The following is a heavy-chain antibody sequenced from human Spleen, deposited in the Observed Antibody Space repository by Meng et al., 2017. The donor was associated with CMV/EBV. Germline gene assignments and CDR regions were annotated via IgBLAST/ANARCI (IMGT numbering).Heavy chain of an antibody. Sequence: ASVKVSCKASGYTFTSYDINWVRQATGQGLEWMGWISAYNGNTNYAQKLQGRVTMTTDTSTSTAYMELRSLRSDDTAVYYCASGVLNNYYYYYGMDVWGQGTTVTVSS. D-gene: IGHD3-16*01. CDR1: GYTFTSYD. V-gene: IGHV1-18*01. CDR3: ASGVLNNYYYYYGMDV. J-gene: IGHJ6*02. CDR2: ISAYNGNT.